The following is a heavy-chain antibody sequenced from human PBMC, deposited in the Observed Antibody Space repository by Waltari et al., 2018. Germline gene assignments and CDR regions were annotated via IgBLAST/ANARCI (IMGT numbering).Heavy chain of an antibody. Sequence: QVHLVQSGAEVMKPASSLKVSCKATGGTFRTYAITWVRQAPGQGLEWMGGIIPILGIANYAQKFQGRVTITADKSTSTAYMELSSLRSEDTAVYYCASREAYCSGGSCYTLFWYWGQGTLVTVSS. V-gene: IGHV1-69*10. CDR3: ASREAYCSGGSCYTLFWY. J-gene: IGHJ4*02. CDR2: IIPILGIA. CDR1: GGTFRTYA. D-gene: IGHD2-15*01.